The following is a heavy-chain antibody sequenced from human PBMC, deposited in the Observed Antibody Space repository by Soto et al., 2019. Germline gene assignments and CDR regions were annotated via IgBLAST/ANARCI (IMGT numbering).Heavy chain of an antibody. D-gene: IGHD3-9*01. Sequence: PSESLSLTCVASGAYISGSDSYGLWIRKPPGKGLEWIGYIAYSGDTYYNPSLRRRVTISADRSENKFSLTLKSVTAADTAVYFCARDFERSAIGPWGQGTSVTVSS. CDR3: ARDFERSAIGP. J-gene: IGHJ5*02. V-gene: IGHV4-31*11. CDR2: IAYSGDT. CDR1: GAYISGSDSY.